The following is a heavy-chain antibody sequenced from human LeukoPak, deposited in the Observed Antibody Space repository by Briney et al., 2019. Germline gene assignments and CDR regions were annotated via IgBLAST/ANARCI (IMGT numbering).Heavy chain of an antibody. CDR3: ASSHFNIVVVPAAKEGWFDP. J-gene: IGHJ5*02. D-gene: IGHD2-2*01. Sequence: SVKVSCKASGGTFSSYAISWVRQAPGQGLEWMGGIIPIFGTANYAQKFQGRVTITADESTSTAYMELSSLRSEDTAVYYCASSHFNIVVVPAAKEGWFDPWGQGTLVTVCS. CDR2: IIPIFGTA. CDR1: GGTFSSYA. V-gene: IGHV1-69*01.